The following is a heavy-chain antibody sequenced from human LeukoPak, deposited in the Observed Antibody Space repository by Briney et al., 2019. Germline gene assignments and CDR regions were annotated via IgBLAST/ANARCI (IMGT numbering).Heavy chain of an antibody. D-gene: IGHD4-23*01. CDR3: AISTVVKYYFDY. V-gene: IGHV4-59*01. J-gene: IGHJ4*02. CDR1: GGSISSYY. Sequence: SETLSLTCTVSGGSISSYYWSWIRQPPGKGLEWIGYIYYSGSTNYNPSLKSRVTVSVDTSKNQFSLKLSSVTAADTAVYYCAISTVVKYYFDYWGQGTLVTVSS. CDR2: IYYSGST.